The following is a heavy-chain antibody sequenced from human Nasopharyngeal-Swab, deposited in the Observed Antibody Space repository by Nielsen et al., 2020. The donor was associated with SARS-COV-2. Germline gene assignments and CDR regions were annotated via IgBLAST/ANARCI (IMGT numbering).Heavy chain of an antibody. J-gene: IGHJ3*02. CDR3: AREILRFLEWLLPDAFDI. Sequence: ASVKVSCKASGYTFTGYYMHWVRQAPGQGLEWMGRINPNSGGTNYAQKFQGRVTMTRDTSIGTAYMELSSLRSEDTAVYYCAREILRFLEWLLPDAFDIWGQGTMVTVSS. CDR2: INPNSGGT. CDR1: GYTFTGYY. V-gene: IGHV1-2*06. D-gene: IGHD3-3*01.